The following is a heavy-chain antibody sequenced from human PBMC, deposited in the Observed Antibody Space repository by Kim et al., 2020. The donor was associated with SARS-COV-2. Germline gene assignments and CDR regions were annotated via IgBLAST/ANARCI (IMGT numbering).Heavy chain of an antibody. J-gene: IGHJ4*02. Sequence: SVKVSCKASGVTFSSYAISWVRQAPGQGLEWMGGIINILGTSKYAQKFQGRVTITADQSTSTAYMELSSLRSEDTAVYYCVMVRGLISGRFDYWGQGTL. CDR1: GVTFSSYA. CDR2: IINILGTS. CDR3: VMVRGLISGRFDY. V-gene: IGHV1-69*10. D-gene: IGHD3-10*01.